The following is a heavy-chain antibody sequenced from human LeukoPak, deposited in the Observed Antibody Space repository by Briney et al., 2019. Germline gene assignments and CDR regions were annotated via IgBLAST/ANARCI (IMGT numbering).Heavy chain of an antibody. CDR2: IYSSGST. CDR1: GGSISGYS. J-gene: IGHJ5*02. D-gene: IGHD4-11*01. V-gene: IGHV4-4*07. Sequence: SETLSLTCTVSGGSISGYSWSWIRQPAGKGLEWIGRIYSSGSTNYNPSLKSRVTMSVDTSKNQFSLKLSSVTAADTVVYYCASKRERLQYVRSGKNWFDPWGQGTLVTVSS. CDR3: ASKRERLQYVRSGKNWFDP.